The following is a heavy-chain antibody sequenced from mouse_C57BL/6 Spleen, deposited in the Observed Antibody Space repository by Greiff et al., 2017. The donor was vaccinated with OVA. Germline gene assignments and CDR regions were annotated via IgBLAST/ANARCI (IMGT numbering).Heavy chain of an antibody. J-gene: IGHJ1*03. CDR1: GYAFSSYW. Sequence: VQGVESGAELVKPGASVKISCKASGYAFSSYWMNWVKQRPGKGLEWIGQIYPGDGDTNYNGKFKGKATLTADKSSSTAYMQLSSLTSEDSAVYFCARRDYGSSYDWYFDVWGTGTTVTVSS. V-gene: IGHV1-80*01. CDR3: ARRDYGSSYDWYFDV. CDR2: IYPGDGDT. D-gene: IGHD1-1*01.